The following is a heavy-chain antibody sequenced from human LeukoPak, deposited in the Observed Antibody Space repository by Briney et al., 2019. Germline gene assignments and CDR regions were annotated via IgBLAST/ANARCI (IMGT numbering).Heavy chain of an antibody. Sequence: GGSLRLSCAASGFTFSDYWMHWVRQAPGKGLVWVSRINSDGSSTSYADSVKGRFTISRDNAKNTVYLQMNSLRAEDTAVYYCARSLGSSGYQDYWGQGTLVTVSS. CDR2: INSDGSST. V-gene: IGHV3-74*01. D-gene: IGHD3-22*01. CDR1: GFTFSDYW. CDR3: ARSLGSSGYQDY. J-gene: IGHJ4*02.